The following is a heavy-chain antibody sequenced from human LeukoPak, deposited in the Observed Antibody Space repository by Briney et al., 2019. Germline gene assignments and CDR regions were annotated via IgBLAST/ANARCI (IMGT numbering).Heavy chain of an antibody. V-gene: IGHV2-5*02. D-gene: IGHD3-10*01. J-gene: IGHJ6*02. Sequence: ESGPTLVKPTQTLTLTCTFSGFSLSTSGVGVGWIRQPPGKALEWLALLYWDDDKRYSPSPKSRLTITKDTSKNQVVLTKTNMDPVDTATYYCAHSPQSMVRGYYYYYGMDVWGQGTTVTVSS. CDR3: AHSPQSMVRGYYYYYGMDV. CDR2: LYWDDDK. CDR1: GFSLSTSGVG.